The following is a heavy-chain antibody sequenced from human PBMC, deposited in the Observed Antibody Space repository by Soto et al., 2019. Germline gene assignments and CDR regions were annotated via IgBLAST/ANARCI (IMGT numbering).Heavy chain of an antibody. J-gene: IGHJ6*02. D-gene: IGHD6-13*01. CDR1: GYTFTSYG. CDR2: ISAYNGNT. CDR3: ARVLHSSTLGYYYYGMDV. V-gene: IGHV1-18*01. Sequence: ASVKGSCKASGYTFTSYGISWVRQAPGQGLEWMGWISAYNGNTNYAQKLQGRVTMTTDTSTSTAYMELRSLRSDDTAVYYCARVLHSSTLGYYYYGMDVWGQGTTVTIAS.